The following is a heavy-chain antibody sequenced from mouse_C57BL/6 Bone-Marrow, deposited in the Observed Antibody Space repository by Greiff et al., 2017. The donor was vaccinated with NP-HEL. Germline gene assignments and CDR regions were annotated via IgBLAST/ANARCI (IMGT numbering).Heavy chain of an antibody. V-gene: IGHV1-53*01. J-gene: IGHJ2*01. CDR1: GYTFTSYW. CDR3: ARRDDYGSSYGYFDY. D-gene: IGHD1-1*01. CDR2: IIPRNGGT. Sequence: VQLQQPGPELVKPGASVKLSCKASGYTFTSYWMQWVKQRPGQGLEWIGNIIPRNGGTNYNEKFKSKATLTVDKSSSTAYMQLSSLTSEDSAVYNCARRDDYGSSYGYFDYWGQGTTLTVSS.